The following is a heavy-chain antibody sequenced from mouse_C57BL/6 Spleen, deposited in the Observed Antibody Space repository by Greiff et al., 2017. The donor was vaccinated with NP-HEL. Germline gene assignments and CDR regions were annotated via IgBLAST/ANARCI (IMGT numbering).Heavy chain of an antibody. J-gene: IGHJ1*03. V-gene: IGHV5-4*03. CDR3: ARGGYGSRRWYFDV. D-gene: IGHD1-1*01. CDR1: GFTFSSYA. Sequence: EVKLVESGGGLVKPGGSLKLSCAASGFTFSSYAMSWVRQTPEQRLEWVAIISDGGGYTYYPDNVKGRFTISRDNAKNNLYLQMSQLKSEDTAMDYCARGGYGSRRWYFDVWGTGTTVTVSS. CDR2: ISDGGGYT.